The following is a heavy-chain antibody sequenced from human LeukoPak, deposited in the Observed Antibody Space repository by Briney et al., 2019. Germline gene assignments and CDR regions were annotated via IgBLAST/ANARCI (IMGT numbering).Heavy chain of an antibody. CDR1: EFTFSSYA. D-gene: IGHD6-13*01. Sequence: GGSLRLSCAASEFTFSSYAMNWVRQAPGKGLEWVSAISGSGGSTYYADSVKGRFTISRDNSKNTLYLQMNSLRAEDTAVYYCAKAGSSSRIFGYWGQGTLVTVSS. CDR2: ISGSGGST. J-gene: IGHJ4*02. V-gene: IGHV3-23*01. CDR3: AKAGSSSRIFGY.